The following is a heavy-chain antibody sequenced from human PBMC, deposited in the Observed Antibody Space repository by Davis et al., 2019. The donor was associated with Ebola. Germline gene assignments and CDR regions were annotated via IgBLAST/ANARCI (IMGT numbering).Heavy chain of an antibody. CDR1: GASISNYY. CDR2: IYYSGST. D-gene: IGHD4-11*01. CDR3: ARGVLDYSFYFDY. Sequence: SETLSLTCTVSGASISNYYWSWIRQPPGEGLEWIGYIYYSGSTSYNPSLKSRVAISVDTSKNQFSLRLSSVTAADTAVYYCARGVLDYSFYFDYWGQGTLVTVSS. J-gene: IGHJ4*02. V-gene: IGHV4-59*01.